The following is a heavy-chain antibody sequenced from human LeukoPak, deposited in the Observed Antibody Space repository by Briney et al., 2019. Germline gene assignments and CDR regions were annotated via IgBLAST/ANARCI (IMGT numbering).Heavy chain of an antibody. CDR1: GFTVSNNY. V-gene: IGHV3-53*01. D-gene: IGHD1-26*01. CDR3: ALYSGNYRAFDY. CDR2: IYSGGNT. J-gene: IGHJ4*02. Sequence: GESLRLSCAASGFTVSNNYMNWVRQAPGKGLEWVSIIYSGGNTYYADSVKGRFTISRDNPKNTLYLQMNSLRVEDTAVYYCALYSGNYRAFDYWGQGTLVTVSA.